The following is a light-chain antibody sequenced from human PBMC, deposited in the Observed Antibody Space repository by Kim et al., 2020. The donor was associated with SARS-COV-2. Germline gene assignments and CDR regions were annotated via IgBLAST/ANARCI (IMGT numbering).Light chain of an antibody. CDR3: ATWDSSLSVGV. CDR1: RSNIGNKP. Sequence: QSVLTQPPSVSAAPGHKVTISCSGSRSNIGNKPVSWYQQFPGTAPRLITYDNDKRPSGIPDRFSSSKSGTSATLGITGLRTGDEADYYCATWDSSLSVGVFGGGTQLTVL. CDR2: DND. J-gene: IGLJ3*02. V-gene: IGLV1-51*01.